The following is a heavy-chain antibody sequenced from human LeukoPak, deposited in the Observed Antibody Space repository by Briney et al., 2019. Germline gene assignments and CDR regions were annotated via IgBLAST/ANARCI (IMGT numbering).Heavy chain of an antibody. V-gene: IGHV1-69*05. Sequence: SVKVSCKASGYTFTSYGISWVRQAPGQGLEWMGRIIPIFGTANYAQKFQGRVTITTDKSTSTAYMELSSLRSEDTAVYYCARGLHSSSWDLNWFDPWGQGTLVTVSS. CDR2: IIPIFGTA. D-gene: IGHD6-13*01. CDR3: ARGLHSSSWDLNWFDP. CDR1: GYTFTSYG. J-gene: IGHJ5*02.